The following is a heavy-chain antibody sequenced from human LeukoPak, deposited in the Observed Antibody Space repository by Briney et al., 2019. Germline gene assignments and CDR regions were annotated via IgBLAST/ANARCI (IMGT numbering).Heavy chain of an antibody. D-gene: IGHD2-15*01. CDR3: ARDMLGYFDS. V-gene: IGHV3-48*03. CDR1: GFSFTNFE. Sequence: GGSLRLSCAASGFSFTNFEMNWVRQAPGKGLEWVAYVSSSGTTTYYADSVKGRFTISRDNAKNSLYLQMNSLRAEDTAVYYCARDMLGYFDSWDQGTLVTVSS. CDR2: VSSSGTTT. J-gene: IGHJ4*02.